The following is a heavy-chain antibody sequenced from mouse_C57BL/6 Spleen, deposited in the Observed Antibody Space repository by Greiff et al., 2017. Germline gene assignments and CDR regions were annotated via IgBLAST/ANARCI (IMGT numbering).Heavy chain of an antibody. D-gene: IGHD1-1*01. CDR2: INPSTGGT. J-gene: IGHJ4*01. CDR1: GYSFTGYY. V-gene: IGHV1-42*01. CDR3: ARDYGSHAMDY. Sequence: VQLKQSGPELVKPGASVKISCKASGYSFTGYYMNWVKQSPEKSLEWIGEINPSTGGTTYNQKFKAKATLTVDKSSSTAYMQLKSLTSEDSAVYYCARDYGSHAMDYWGQGTSVTVSS.